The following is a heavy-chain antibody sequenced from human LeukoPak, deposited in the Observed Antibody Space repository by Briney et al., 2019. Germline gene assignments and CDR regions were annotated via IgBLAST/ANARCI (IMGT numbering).Heavy chain of an antibody. CDR2: ISNDGGGT. V-gene: IGHV3-23*01. J-gene: IGHJ5*02. Sequence: RPGGSLRLSCAASGFIFNNYGLIWVRQAPGKGLEWVSAISNDGGGTQYADFVEGRFTISRDNSKNTLFLQMSSLRAEDTALYYCAKGSSSYFADLWGQGTLVTVSS. D-gene: IGHD3-22*01. CDR3: AKGSSSYFADL. CDR1: GFIFNNYG.